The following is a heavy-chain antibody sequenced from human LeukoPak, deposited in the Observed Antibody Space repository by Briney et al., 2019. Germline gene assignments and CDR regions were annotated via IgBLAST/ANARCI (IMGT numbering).Heavy chain of an antibody. V-gene: IGHV1-2*02. CDR1: GYTFTGYY. CDR3: ARPRAPDISNPPTFDY. D-gene: IGHD3-9*01. J-gene: IGHJ4*02. CDR2: INPNSGGT. Sequence: GASVKVSCKASGYTFTGYYMHWVRQAPGQGLEWMGWINPNSGGTNYAQKFQGRVTMTRDTSISTAYMELSRLRSDDTAVYYCARPRAPDISNPPTFDYWGQGTLVTVSS.